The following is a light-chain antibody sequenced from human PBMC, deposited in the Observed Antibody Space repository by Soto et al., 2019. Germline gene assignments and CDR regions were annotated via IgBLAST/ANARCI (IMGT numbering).Light chain of an antibody. Sequence: QSALTQPASVSGSPGQSITISCTRTSSDVGGYNYVSWYQQHPGKAPKLMIYEVSNRPSGVSNRFSGSKSGNTASLTISGLQAEDEADYYCSSYTSSSTLGFGTGTKLTVL. CDR1: SSDVGGYNY. CDR3: SSYTSSSTLG. V-gene: IGLV2-14*01. J-gene: IGLJ1*01. CDR2: EVS.